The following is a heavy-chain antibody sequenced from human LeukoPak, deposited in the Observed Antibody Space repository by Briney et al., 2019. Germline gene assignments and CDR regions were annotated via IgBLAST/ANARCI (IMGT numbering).Heavy chain of an antibody. D-gene: IGHD3-22*01. J-gene: IGHJ6*02. CDR3: ARGPGYDDNTGYAFQMDV. CDR2: IHYGVST. CDR1: GDSISNYY. V-gene: IGHV4-59*01. Sequence: SETLSLTCSVSGDSISNYYWSWVRQPPGKGLEWIGYIHYGVSTNYRPSLKSRVTIAVDTSKNQFSLKLSSVTAADTAVYYCARGPGYDDNTGYAFQMDVWGQGTTVT.